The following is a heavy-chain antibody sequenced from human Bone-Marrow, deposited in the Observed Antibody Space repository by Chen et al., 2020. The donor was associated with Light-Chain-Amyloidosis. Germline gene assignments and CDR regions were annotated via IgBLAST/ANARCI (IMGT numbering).Heavy chain of an antibody. Sequence: EVQLEQSGPEVKKPGESLKISCKGSGYPFPNYWIGVVRQMPGKGLEWMGVIYPDDSDARYSPSFEGQVTISADKSITTAYLQWRSLKASDTAMYYCARRRDGYNFDYLGQGTLVTVSS. J-gene: IGHJ4*02. V-gene: IGHV5-51*01. CDR2: IYPDDSDA. CDR3: ARRRDGYNFDY. D-gene: IGHD5-12*01. CDR1: GYPFPNYW.